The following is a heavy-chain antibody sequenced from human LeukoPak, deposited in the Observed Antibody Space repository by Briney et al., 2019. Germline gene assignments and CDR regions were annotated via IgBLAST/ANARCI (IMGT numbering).Heavy chain of an antibody. J-gene: IGHJ4*02. CDR3: ASRIVVRSGVDY. V-gene: IGHV4-39*01. CDR2: IYYSGST. Sequence: SETLSLTCTVSGGSISSSSYYWGWIRQPPGKGLEWIGSIYYSGSTYYNPSLKSRVTISVDTSKNQFSLKLSSVTAADTAVYYCASRIVVRSGVDYWGQGTLVSVSS. CDR1: GGSISSSSYY. D-gene: IGHD3-22*01.